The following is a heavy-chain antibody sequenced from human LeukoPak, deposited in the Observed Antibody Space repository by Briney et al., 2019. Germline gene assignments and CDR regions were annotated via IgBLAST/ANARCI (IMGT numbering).Heavy chain of an antibody. CDR2: ISSSSSYI. D-gene: IGHD6-6*01. Sequence: GGSLRLSCAASGFTFSTYNMNWVRQAPGKGLEWVSSISSSSSYIYYADSVKGRFTISRDNAKNSLYLQMNSLRAEDTAVYYCARARSSGSSWFDPWGQGTLVTVSS. CDR1: GFTFSTYN. V-gene: IGHV3-21*01. J-gene: IGHJ5*02. CDR3: ARARSSGSSWFDP.